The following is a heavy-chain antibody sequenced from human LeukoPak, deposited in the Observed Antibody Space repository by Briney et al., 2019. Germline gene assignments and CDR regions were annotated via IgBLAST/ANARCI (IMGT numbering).Heavy chain of an antibody. D-gene: IGHD2-15*01. CDR1: GFTFSSSA. CDR3: AKQLGYCSDGSCYFPY. Sequence: GGSLRLSCTASGFTFSSSAMSWVRQAPGKGLKWVSAISNNGGYTYYADSVQGRFTISRDNSKSTLCLQMNSLRAEDTAVYYCAKQLGYCSDGSCYFPYWGQGTLVTVSS. J-gene: IGHJ4*02. V-gene: IGHV3-23*01. CDR2: ISNNGGYT.